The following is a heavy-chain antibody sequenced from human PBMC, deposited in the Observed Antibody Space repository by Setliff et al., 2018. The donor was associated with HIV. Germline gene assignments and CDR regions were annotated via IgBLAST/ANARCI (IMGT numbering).Heavy chain of an antibody. D-gene: IGHD3-10*01. CDR3: ARLGPGPMFRTNFDY. CDR1: GYSFTNYW. Sequence: GESLKISCEGSGYSFTNYWIGWVRQMPGKGLEWMGIISPGDSETRYNPPFQGQVTISADKSITTAYLQWSGLKASDTAIYYCARLGPGPMFRTNFDYWGQGTQVTVSS. J-gene: IGHJ4*02. V-gene: IGHV5-51*01. CDR2: ISPGDSET.